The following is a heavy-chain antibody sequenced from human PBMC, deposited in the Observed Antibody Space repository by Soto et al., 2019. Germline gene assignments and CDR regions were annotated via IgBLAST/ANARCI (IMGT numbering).Heavy chain of an antibody. CDR3: ARELHRDSSAYYAFAY. J-gene: IGHJ4*02. CDR2: VGTSNTNT. V-gene: IGHV1-18*01. CDR1: GYSFTAYG. D-gene: IGHD3-22*01. Sequence: QVQLVQSGPEVKMPGASVKVSCKTSGYSFTAYGLAWLRQAPGQRPEWLGWVGTSNTNTNYAQKFQGRVTMTTDRSTTTSYMELRGLRSADTSVYYCARELHRDSSAYYAFAYWGQGTLVTGSS.